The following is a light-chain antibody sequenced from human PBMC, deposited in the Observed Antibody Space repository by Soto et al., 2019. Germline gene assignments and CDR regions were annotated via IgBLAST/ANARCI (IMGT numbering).Light chain of an antibody. CDR3: SSKRDSSTLFV. Sequence: QSVLTQPASVSGSPGQSITISCTGTSSDVGAYNYVSWYQHHPGKVPKLLIYEVTNRPSGVSDRFSGSKSGNTASLTISGLQDEDEAEYYCSSKRDSSTLFVFGTGTKVTVL. V-gene: IGLV2-14*01. CDR1: SSDVGAYNY. CDR2: EVT. J-gene: IGLJ1*01.